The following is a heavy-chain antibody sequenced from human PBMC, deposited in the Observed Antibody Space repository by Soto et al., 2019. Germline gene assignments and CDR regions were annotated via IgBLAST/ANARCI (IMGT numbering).Heavy chain of an antibody. D-gene: IGHD6-6*01. CDR3: AREGRYSSSSEEYYYYYYGMDV. CDR1: GFTFSSYS. CDR2: ISSSSSTI. J-gene: IGHJ6*02. Sequence: GGSLRLSCAASGFTFSSYSMNWVRQAPGKGLEWVSYISSSSSTIYYADSVKGRFTISRDNAKNSLYLQMNSLRDEDTAVYYCAREGRYSSSSEEYYYYYYGMDVWGQGTTVTVSS. V-gene: IGHV3-48*02.